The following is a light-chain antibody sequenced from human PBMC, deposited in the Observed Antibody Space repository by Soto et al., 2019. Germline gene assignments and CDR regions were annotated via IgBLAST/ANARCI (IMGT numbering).Light chain of an antibody. Sequence: EIVMTQSPATLSVSPGERATLSCRASQSVSNNLAWYQQKPGQAPRLLIYYASTGATGIPARFSGSGSGTEHTLTISSVQSEDFAVYYCQQYNEWPLTFGGGTKVEIK. CDR1: QSVSNN. J-gene: IGKJ4*01. V-gene: IGKV3-15*01. CDR2: YAS. CDR3: QQYNEWPLT.